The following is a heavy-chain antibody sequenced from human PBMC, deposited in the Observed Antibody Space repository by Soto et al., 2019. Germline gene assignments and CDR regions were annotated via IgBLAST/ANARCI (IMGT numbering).Heavy chain of an antibody. CDR3: AIIPDIVVGWFDP. J-gene: IGHJ5*02. V-gene: IGHV3-48*03. CDR1: GFSFSEYE. CDR2: ISTTGNAV. Sequence: GSLRLSCVGPGFSFSEYELNWVRQAPGKGLEWVSYISTTGNAVSYADSVKGRFTISRDDAKQSLYLQMNSLRVDDTAIYYCAIIPDIVVGWFDPWGQGTLVTVSS. D-gene: IGHD2-15*01.